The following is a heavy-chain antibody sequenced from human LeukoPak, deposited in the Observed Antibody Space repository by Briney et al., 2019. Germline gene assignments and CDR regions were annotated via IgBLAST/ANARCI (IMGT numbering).Heavy chain of an antibody. CDR1: GGSISTFY. V-gene: IGHV4-59*08. CDR2: IFQTGHS. CDR3: ARHPFSDGFDF. Sequence: SETLSLTCTVSGGSISTFYWSWLRQPPGKGLEWIGYIFQTGHSNYNPSLKGRVTISVDTSKNQLSLKLYSVTVADTAIYYCARHPFSDGFDFWGQGTMVTVSS. J-gene: IGHJ3*01.